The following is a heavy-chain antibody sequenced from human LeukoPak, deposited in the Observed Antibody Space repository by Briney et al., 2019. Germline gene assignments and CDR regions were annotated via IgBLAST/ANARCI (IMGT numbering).Heavy chain of an antibody. CDR1: GGSFSGYY. V-gene: IGHV4-34*01. CDR3: ARRQVDDFWSGYCPFDH. CDR2: INHSGST. J-gene: IGHJ4*02. Sequence: SETLSLTCAVYGGSFSGYYWSWIRQPPGKGLEWIGEINHSGSTNYNPSLKSRVTISVDTSKNQFSLKLSSVTAADTAVYYCARRQVDDFWSGYCPFDHWGQGTLVTVSS. D-gene: IGHD3-3*01.